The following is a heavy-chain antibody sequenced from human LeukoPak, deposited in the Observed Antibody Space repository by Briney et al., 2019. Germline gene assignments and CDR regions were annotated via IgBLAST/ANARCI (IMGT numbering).Heavy chain of an antibody. CDR1: GYTFTSYD. V-gene: IGHV1-8*01. CDR2: MNPNSGNT. J-gene: IGHJ6*02. CDR3: AQVGRVRGVIMINYYYGMDV. D-gene: IGHD3-10*01. Sequence: ASVKVSCKASGYTFTSYDINWVRQATGQGLEWMGWMNPNSGNTGYAQKFQGRVTMTRNTSISTAYMELSSLRSEDTAVYYCAQVGRVRGVIMINYYYGMDVWGQGTTVTVSS.